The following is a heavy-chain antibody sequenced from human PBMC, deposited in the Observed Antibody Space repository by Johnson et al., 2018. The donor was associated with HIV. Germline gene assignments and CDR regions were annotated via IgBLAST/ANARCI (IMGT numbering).Heavy chain of an antibody. J-gene: IGHJ3*02. Sequence: QEQLVESGGGLVKPGGSLRLSCAASGFTFSSYGMHWVRQAAGKGLEWVAVIWYDGSNKYYADSVKGRFTISRDNSKNTLYLQMNSLRAEDTAVYYCARGGGCGGDCYSGYDAFDIWGQGTKLTVSS. D-gene: IGHD2-21*01. CDR1: GFTFSSYG. CDR3: ARGGGCGGDCYSGYDAFDI. CDR2: IWYDGSNK. V-gene: IGHV3-33*01.